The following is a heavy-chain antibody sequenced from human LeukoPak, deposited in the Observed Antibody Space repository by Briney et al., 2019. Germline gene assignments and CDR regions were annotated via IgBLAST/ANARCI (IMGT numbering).Heavy chain of an antibody. CDR2: ISSSSYI. Sequence: PGGSLRLSCAASGFTFSNYSMNWVRQAPGKGLEWVSFISSSSYIYYTDSVKGRFTISRDNAKNSLYLQMNSLRAEDTAVYYCARDPGRRYYYNGSDAFDIWGQGTMVTVSS. CDR1: GFTFSNYS. CDR3: ARDPGRRYYYNGSDAFDI. J-gene: IGHJ3*02. D-gene: IGHD3-22*01. V-gene: IGHV3-21*01.